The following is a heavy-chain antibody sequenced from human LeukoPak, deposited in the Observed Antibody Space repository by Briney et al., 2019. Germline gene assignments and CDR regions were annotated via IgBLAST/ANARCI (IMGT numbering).Heavy chain of an antibody. V-gene: IGHV4-59*01. CDR2: IYYSGST. J-gene: IGHJ5*02. Sequence: TSETLSLTCTVSGGSISRYYWSWIRQPPGKGLEWIGYIYYSGSTNYNPSLKSRVTMSVDTSKNQFSLKLSSVTAADTAVYYCARVGYSSGWYWFDPWGQGTLVTVSS. CDR3: ARVGYSSGWYWFDP. D-gene: IGHD6-19*01. CDR1: GGSISRYY.